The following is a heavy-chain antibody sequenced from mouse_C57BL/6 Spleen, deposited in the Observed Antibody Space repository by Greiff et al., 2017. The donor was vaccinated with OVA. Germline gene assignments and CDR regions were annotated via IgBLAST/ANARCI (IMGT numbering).Heavy chain of an antibody. V-gene: IGHV2-2*01. CDR2: IWSGGST. Sequence: QVQLKESGPGLVQPSQSLSIACTVSGFSLTSYGVHWVRQSPGKGLEWLGVIWSGGSTDYNAAFISRLSISNDNSKSQVFFKMNSLQADDTAIDYCASSLLNYAMDYWGQGTSVTVSS. D-gene: IGHD2-1*01. J-gene: IGHJ4*01. CDR1: GFSLTSYG. CDR3: ASSLLNYAMDY.